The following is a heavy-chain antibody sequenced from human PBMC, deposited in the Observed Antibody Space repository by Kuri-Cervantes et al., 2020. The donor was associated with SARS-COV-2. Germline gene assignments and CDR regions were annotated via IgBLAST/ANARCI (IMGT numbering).Heavy chain of an antibody. CDR1: GGSISSGSYY. V-gene: IGHV4-61*02. CDR2: IYTSGST. Sequence: SETLSLTCTVSGGSISSGSYYWSWIRQPAGKGLGWIGRIYTSGSTNYNPPLKSRVTISVDTSKNQFSLKLSSVTAADTAVYYCARVNWGFDYWGQGTLVTVSS. J-gene: IGHJ4*02. D-gene: IGHD7-27*01. CDR3: ARVNWGFDY.